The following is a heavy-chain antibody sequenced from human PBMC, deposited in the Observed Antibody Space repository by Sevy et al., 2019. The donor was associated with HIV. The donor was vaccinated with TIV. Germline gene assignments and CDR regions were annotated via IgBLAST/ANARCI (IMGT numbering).Heavy chain of an antibody. CDR2: ISASGGST. V-gene: IGHV3-23*01. CDR1: GSTFISYV. CDR3: AKEDSGGYLY. D-gene: IGHD3-22*01. J-gene: IGHJ4*02. Sequence: GGSLRLSCAASGSTFISYVMTWVRQAPGKGLEWVSTISASGGSTYYADSVKGRFIISRDNSKNTVDLQMNSLRAGDTAVYYCAKEDSGGYLYWGQGTLDTVSS.